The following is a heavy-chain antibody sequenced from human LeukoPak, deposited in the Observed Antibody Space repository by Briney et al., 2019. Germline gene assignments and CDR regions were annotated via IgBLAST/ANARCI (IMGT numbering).Heavy chain of an antibody. Sequence: GGSLRLSCAASGFTFSDYYMSWIRQAPGKGLEWVSYISSSGSTIYYADSVKGRFTISRDNAKNSLYLQMNSLRAEDTAVYYCASSPMITFGGVIYDYFDYWGQGTLVTVSS. CDR2: ISSSGSTI. V-gene: IGHV3-11*01. CDR3: ASSPMITFGGVIYDYFDY. J-gene: IGHJ4*02. D-gene: IGHD3-16*02. CDR1: GFTFSDYY.